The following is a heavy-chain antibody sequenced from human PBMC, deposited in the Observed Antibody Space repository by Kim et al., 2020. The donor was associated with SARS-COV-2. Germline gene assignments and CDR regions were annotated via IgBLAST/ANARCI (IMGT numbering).Heavy chain of an antibody. CDR2: IIPIFGTA. CDR1: GGTFSSYA. D-gene: IGHD5-12*01. J-gene: IGHJ6*02. V-gene: IGHV1-69*13. Sequence: SVKVSCKASGGTFSSYAISWVRQAPGQGLEWMGGIIPIFGTANYAQKFQGRVTITADESTSTAYMELSSLRSEDTAVYYCARSGYDSHYYYYGMDVWGQGTTVTVSS. CDR3: ARSGYDSHYYYYGMDV.